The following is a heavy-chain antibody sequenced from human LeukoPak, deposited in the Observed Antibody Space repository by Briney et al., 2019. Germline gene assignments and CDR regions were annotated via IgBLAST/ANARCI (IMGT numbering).Heavy chain of an antibody. CDR3: ARRGTTGTTSWFDP. J-gene: IGHJ5*02. CDR2: VIPIFGTA. Sequence: SVKVSFKASVGTVSSYAISWGRQAPGQGREWMGRVIPIFGTANYAQKFQGRVTITADESTSTAYMELSSLRSEDTAVYYCARRGTTGTTSWFDPWGQGTLVTVSS. D-gene: IGHD1-1*01. V-gene: IGHV1-69*13. CDR1: VGTVSSYA.